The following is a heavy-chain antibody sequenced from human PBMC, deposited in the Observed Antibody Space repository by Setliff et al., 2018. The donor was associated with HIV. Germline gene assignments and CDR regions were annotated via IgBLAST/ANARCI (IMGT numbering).Heavy chain of an antibody. J-gene: IGHJ3*02. CDR1: GCTFTDYY. V-gene: IGHV1-2*06. CDR2: INPNSGGA. Sequence: ASVKVSCKASGCTFTDYYIHWVRQAPGQGLEWMGRINPNSGGAIFAQMFQGRVTMARDTSISTVYMQMSRLRSDDTAVYYCARDDTFDMWGQGTMVTVSS. CDR3: ARDDTFDM.